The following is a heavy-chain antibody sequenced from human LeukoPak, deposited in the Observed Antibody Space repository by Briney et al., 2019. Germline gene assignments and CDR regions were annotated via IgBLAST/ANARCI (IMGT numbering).Heavy chain of an antibody. D-gene: IGHD3-3*01. Sequence: GRSLRLSCAASGFTFDDYAMHWVRQAPGKGLEWVSGISWNSGSIGYADSVKGRFTISRDNAKNSLYLQMNSLRAEDTALYYCAKAKMAWSGYYRYYFDYWGQGTLVTVSS. CDR1: GFTFDDYA. V-gene: IGHV3-9*01. CDR3: AKAKMAWSGYYRYYFDY. CDR2: ISWNSGSI. J-gene: IGHJ4*02.